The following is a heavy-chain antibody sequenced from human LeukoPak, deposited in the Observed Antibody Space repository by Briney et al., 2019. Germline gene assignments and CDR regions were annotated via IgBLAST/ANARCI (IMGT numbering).Heavy chain of an antibody. CDR2: IKEDGSEE. J-gene: IGHJ4*02. D-gene: IGHD3-22*01. V-gene: IGHV3-7*01. Sequence: GGSLRLSCAASGFTFSRYWMSWVRQVPGKGLEWVANIKEDGSEENYVDSVKGQFTISRDNAKNSLCLQMNSLRTEDTAVYYCARDYHDSRGYLVPLGYWGQGTLVTVSS. CDR3: ARDYHDSRGYLVPLGY. CDR1: GFTFSRYW.